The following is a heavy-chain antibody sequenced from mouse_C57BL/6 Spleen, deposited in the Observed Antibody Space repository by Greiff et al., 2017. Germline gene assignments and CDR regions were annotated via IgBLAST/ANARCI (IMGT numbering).Heavy chain of an antibody. V-gene: IGHV1-64*01. D-gene: IGHD2-2*01. Sequence: VQLQQPGAELVKPGASVKLSCKASGYTFTSYWMHWVKQRPGQGLEWIGMIHPNSGSTNYNEKFKSKATLTVDKSSSTAYMQLSSLTSEDSAVYYCAREGSTMLRRAMDYWGQGTSVTVSS. CDR3: AREGSTMLRRAMDY. J-gene: IGHJ4*01. CDR2: IHPNSGST. CDR1: GYTFTSYW.